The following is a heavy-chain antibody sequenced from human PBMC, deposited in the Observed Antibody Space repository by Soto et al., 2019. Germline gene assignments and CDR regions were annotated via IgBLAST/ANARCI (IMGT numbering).Heavy chain of an antibody. D-gene: IGHD3-10*01. J-gene: IGHJ6*02. V-gene: IGHV5-10-1*01. Sequence: GESLKISCKGSGYSFRNNWITWVRQMPGKGLEWMGRIDLTDSYTSYSPSFQGHVSFSADTSINTAYLQWSSLRASDTAMYYCARQTYYYGSGSYYLYYYGMDVWGQGTTVTVSS. CDR2: IDLTDSYT. CDR3: ARQTYYYGSGSYYLYYYGMDV. CDR1: GYSFRNNW.